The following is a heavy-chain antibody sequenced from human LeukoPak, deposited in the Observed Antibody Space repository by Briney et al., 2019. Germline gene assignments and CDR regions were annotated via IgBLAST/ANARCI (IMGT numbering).Heavy chain of an antibody. CDR3: ARDVPAAMPWFDP. V-gene: IGHV1-69*04. CDR2: IIPILGIA. Sequence: GASVKVSCKASGGTFSSYAISWVRQAPGQGLEWMGRIIPILGIANYAQKFQGRVTITADKSTSTAYMELSSLRSEDTAVYYCARDVPAAMPWFDPWGQGTLVTVSS. CDR1: GGTFSSYA. D-gene: IGHD2-2*01. J-gene: IGHJ5*02.